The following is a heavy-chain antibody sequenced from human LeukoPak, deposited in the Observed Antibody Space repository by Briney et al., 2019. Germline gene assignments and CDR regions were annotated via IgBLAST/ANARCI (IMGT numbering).Heavy chain of an antibody. D-gene: IGHD3-3*01. CDR2: ISAYNGNT. J-gene: IGHJ6*02. CDR3: ARADDFSSRYYYGMDV. CDR1: GGTFSSYG. V-gene: IGHV1-18*01. Sequence: ASVKVSCKASGGTFSSYGISWVRQAPGQGLEWMGWISAYNGNTNYAQKLQGRVTMTTDTSTSTAYMELRSLRSDDTAVYYCARADDFSSRYYYGMDVWGQGTTVTVSS.